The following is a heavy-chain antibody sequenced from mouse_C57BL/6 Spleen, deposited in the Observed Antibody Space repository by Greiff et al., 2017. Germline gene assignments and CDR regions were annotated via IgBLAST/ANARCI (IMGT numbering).Heavy chain of an antibody. CDR1: GFSLTSYA. CDR2: IWTGGGP. J-gene: IGHJ3*01. D-gene: IGHD3-2*02. Sequence: VMLVESGPGLVAPSQSLSITCTVSGFSLTSYAISWVRQPPGKGLEWLGVIWTGGGPNYNSALKSRLSISKDNSKSQVFLKMNSLPTDDTARYYCAAGSSGYGFADWGQGTLVTVSA. V-gene: IGHV2-9-1*01. CDR3: AAGSSGYGFAD.